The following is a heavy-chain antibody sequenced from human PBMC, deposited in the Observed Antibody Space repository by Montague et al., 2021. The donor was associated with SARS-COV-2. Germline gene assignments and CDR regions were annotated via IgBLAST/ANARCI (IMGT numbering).Heavy chain of an antibody. CDR1: SGSIISSGYY. Sequence: SETLSLTCSVSSGSIISSGYYWGWIRQPPGRGLEWIGYIYYSGSTDYSPSLKSRVTISLDTSKNQFSLKVTSVTAADTAVYYCARGGGYYNYGLDVWGPGTTVTVSS. CDR2: IYYSGST. CDR3: ARGGGYYNYGLDV. V-gene: IGHV4-61*08. D-gene: IGHD3-22*01. J-gene: IGHJ6*02.